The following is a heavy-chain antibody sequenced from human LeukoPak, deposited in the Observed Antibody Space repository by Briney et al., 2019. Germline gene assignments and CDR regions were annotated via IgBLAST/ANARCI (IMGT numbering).Heavy chain of an antibody. D-gene: IGHD5-12*01. Sequence: GGSMTLSCLSYGFDFSNFWMSWVRQAPGKGREWVGYIDEDGSSDYYVDAVKGRFTTSRDNAKNSLYLHINSLRGDDTAVYYCARDARDDDYSLDYFDYWGQGSLVTVSS. CDR2: IDEDGSSD. V-gene: IGHV3-7*01. CDR3: ARDARDDDYSLDYFDY. J-gene: IGHJ4*02. CDR1: GFDFSNFW.